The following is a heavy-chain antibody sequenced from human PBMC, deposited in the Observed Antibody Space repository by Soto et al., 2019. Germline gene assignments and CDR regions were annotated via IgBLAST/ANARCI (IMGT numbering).Heavy chain of an antibody. Sequence: EVQLLESGGGLVQPGGSRRLSCATSGFTVSNYAMSWVRQAPGKGLEWVSGIGGSGGRSYYADSVKGRFTDSRDNSKNKLNLQMDSLKAEDTAVYYGAKKSTDSSGYSDYWGQGTGVTVSS. CDR2: IGGSGGRS. CDR1: GFTVSNYA. CDR3: AKKSTDSSGYSDY. D-gene: IGHD2-2*01. V-gene: IGHV3-23*01. J-gene: IGHJ4*02.